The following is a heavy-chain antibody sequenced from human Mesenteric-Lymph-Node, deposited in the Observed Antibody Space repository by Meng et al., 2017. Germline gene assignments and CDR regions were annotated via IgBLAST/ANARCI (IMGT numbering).Heavy chain of an antibody. D-gene: IGHD3-10*01. V-gene: IGHV3-66*03. J-gene: IGHJ4*02. Sequence: EVQLVESGGGLIHPGGSLRLACAVSGFTVSSSYMSWVRQAPGKGLEWVSVIYTGGHTYYADSVKGRFTISRDNSKNTLYLQMNSLRPEDTAVYYCFWLGESHNWGQGALVTVSS. CDR1: GFTVSSSY. CDR2: IYTGGHT. CDR3: FWLGESHN.